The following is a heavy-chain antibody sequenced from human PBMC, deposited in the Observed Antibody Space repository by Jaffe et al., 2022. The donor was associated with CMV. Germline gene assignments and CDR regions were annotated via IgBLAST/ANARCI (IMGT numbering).Heavy chain of an antibody. D-gene: IGHD3-16*01. CDR1: GFTFSSYW. CDR3: ARGEVITFGGVGYYYYGMDV. Sequence: EVQLVESGGGLVQPGGSLRLSCAASGFTFSSYWMSWVRQAPGKGLEWVANIKQDGSEKYYVDSVKGRFTISRDNAKNSLYLQMNSLRAEDTAVYYCARGEVITFGGVGYYYYGMDVWGQGTTVTVSS. V-gene: IGHV3-7*01. CDR2: IKQDGSEK. J-gene: IGHJ6*02.